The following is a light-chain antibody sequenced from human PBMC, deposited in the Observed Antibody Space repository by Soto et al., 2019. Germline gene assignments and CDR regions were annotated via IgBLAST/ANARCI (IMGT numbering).Light chain of an antibody. V-gene: IGLV2-14*04. J-gene: IGLJ1*01. CDR1: SSDVGGYNY. Sequence: TISCTGPSSDVGGYNYVSWYQQHPGKAPKLMIYDVSNRPSGVSNRFSGSKSGNTASLTISGLQAEDEADYYCSSYTSSSTLVFGTGTKVTVL. CDR3: SSYTSSSTLV. CDR2: DVS.